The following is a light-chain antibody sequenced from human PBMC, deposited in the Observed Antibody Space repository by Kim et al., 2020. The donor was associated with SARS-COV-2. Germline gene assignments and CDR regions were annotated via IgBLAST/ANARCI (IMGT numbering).Light chain of an antibody. CDR1: QGVNDNY. CDR2: GAS. CDR3: QQDTKSPQT. V-gene: IGKV3-20*01. Sequence: SPGKGDALTSRASQGVNDNYLAWYHQKPGQAPRLLICGASSTATGIPDRFSGSGYGTDFTLTINRLEPEDFAVYYCQQDTKSPQTFGQGTKVDIK. J-gene: IGKJ1*01.